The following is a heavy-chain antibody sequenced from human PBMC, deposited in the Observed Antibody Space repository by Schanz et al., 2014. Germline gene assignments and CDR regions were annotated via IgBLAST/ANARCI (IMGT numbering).Heavy chain of an antibody. J-gene: IGHJ4*02. CDR3: TRDTDYHFDY. V-gene: IGHV3-30*04. CDR2: ISYDGSNK. Sequence: QVQLVESGGGVVQPGRSLRLSCAASGFTFSSYAMHWVRQAPGKGLEWVAVISYDGSNKYYADSVKGRFTISRDNSKNPLYLQMNSLRAEDTAVYYCTRDTDYHFDYWGQGTLVTVSS. D-gene: IGHD4-17*01. CDR1: GFTFSSYA.